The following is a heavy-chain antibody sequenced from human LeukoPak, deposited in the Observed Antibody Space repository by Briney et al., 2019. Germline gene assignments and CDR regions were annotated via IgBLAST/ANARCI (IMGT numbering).Heavy chain of an antibody. J-gene: IGHJ4*02. CDR3: ARDRAPWGYCSGGSCPASYFDY. V-gene: IGHV4-34*01. CDR1: GGSFSGYY. CDR2: INHSGST. Sequence: SETLSLTCAVYGGSFSGYYWSWIRQPPGKGLEWIGEINHSGSTNYNPSLKSRVTISVDTSKNQFSLKLSSVTAADTAVYYCARDRAPWGYCSGGSCPASYFDYWGQGTLVTVSS. D-gene: IGHD2-15*01.